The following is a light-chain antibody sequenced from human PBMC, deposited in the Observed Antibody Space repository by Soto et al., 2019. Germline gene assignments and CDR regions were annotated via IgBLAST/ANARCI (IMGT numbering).Light chain of an antibody. CDR1: QTVTTY. V-gene: IGKV1-39*01. J-gene: IGKJ4*01. CDR3: QQANSFLPLT. Sequence: DIQMTQSPSSLSASVGDRVTITCRASQTVTTYLNWYQQKPGEAPKLLIYAASTLHTGVPSRFSGSGSGTDFTLTISSLQPEDFATYYCQQANSFLPLTFGGGTKVDIK. CDR2: AAS.